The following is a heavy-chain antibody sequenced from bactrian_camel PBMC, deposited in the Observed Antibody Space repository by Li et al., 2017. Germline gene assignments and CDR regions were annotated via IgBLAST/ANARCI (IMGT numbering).Heavy chain of an antibody. CDR1: DYTFRTNC. J-gene: IGHJ7*01. Sequence: VQLVESGGGSVQAGGSLRLSCATSDYTFRTNCLGWFRQVPGKEREGVAAIDHTGGESTYMGASVKGRFTISQDYAKNTVWLQMNSLLPEDTAVYYCASIFRFGGGRQYGMHYWGKGTQVTVS. CDR2: IDHTGGEST. D-gene: IGHD1*01. V-gene: IGHV3S40*01.